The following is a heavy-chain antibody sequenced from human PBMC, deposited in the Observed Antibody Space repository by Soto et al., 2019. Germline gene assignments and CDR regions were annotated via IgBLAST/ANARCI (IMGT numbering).Heavy chain of an antibody. V-gene: IGHV1-24*01. J-gene: IGHJ4*02. Sequence: ASVKVSCKVSGYTLTELSVQWVRQAPGKGLEWMGGFDPEDGETIYGQKFQGRVTMTEDTSTDTAYMELSSLRAEDTAGYYCATERWLVHIWGQGTLVTVSS. CDR2: FDPEDGET. CDR1: GYTLTELS. CDR3: ATERWLVHI. D-gene: IGHD6-19*01.